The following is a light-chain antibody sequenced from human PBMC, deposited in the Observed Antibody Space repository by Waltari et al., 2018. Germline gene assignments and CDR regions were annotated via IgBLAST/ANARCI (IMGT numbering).Light chain of an antibody. V-gene: IGKV3-20*01. J-gene: IGKJ1*01. Sequence: EIVLTQSPGTLSLSPGERATLSCRASQSVTDNHLAWYQQKPGQTPRLLIYGVSRRDTGIPDRISGSGSGTDFTLTISRLEPEDYAVYYCQQYSSSPRTFGQGTKVEIK. CDR1: QSVTDNH. CDR2: GVS. CDR3: QQYSSSPRT.